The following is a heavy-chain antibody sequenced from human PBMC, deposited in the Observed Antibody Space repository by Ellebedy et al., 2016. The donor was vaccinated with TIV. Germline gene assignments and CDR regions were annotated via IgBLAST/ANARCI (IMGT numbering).Heavy chain of an antibody. Sequence: ASVKVSXXASGYTFTSYYMHWVRQAPGQGLEWMGIINPSGRSTSYAQKFQGRVTMTRDTSTSTVYMELSSLRSEDTAVYYCARDVTIFGVANYYYYGMDVWGQGTTVTVSS. V-gene: IGHV1-46*01. CDR2: INPSGRST. CDR3: ARDVTIFGVANYYYYGMDV. D-gene: IGHD3-3*01. CDR1: GYTFTSYY. J-gene: IGHJ6*02.